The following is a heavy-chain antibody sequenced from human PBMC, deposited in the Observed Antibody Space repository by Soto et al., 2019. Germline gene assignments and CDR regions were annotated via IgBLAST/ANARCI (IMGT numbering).Heavy chain of an antibody. CDR2: IYYSGST. CDR3: ARASFIAAHHSEPNLFDP. Sequence: SETLSLTCAVYGGSFSGYYWSWIRQPPGKGLEWIGYIYYSGSTNYNPSLKSRVTISVDTSKNQFSLKLSSVTAADTAVYYCARASFIAAHHSEPNLFDPWSQGTPDPVSS. D-gene: IGHD6-6*01. J-gene: IGHJ5*02. CDR1: GGSFSGYY. V-gene: IGHV4-59*01.